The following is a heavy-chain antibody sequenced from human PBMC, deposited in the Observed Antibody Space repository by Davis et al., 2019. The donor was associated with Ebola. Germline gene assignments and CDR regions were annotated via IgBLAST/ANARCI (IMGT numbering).Heavy chain of an antibody. CDR3: ARQSGESLELRGGIDY. D-gene: IGHD1-7*01. CDR1: GYSFTSYW. V-gene: IGHV5-10-1*01. Sequence: KVSCKGSGYSFTSYWISWVRQMPGKGLEWMARIDPSDSYTNYSPSFQGHVTISADKSISTAYLQWSSLKASDTAMYYSARQSGESLELRGGIDYWGQGTLVTVSS. CDR2: IDPSDSYT. J-gene: IGHJ4*02.